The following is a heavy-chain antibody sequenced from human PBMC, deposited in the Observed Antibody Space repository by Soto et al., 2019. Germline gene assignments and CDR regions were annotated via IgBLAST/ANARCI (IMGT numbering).Heavy chain of an antibody. Sequence: QITLKESGPPLVKPTQTLTLTCTLSGFSLSTSGVGVGWIRQPPGKALEWLALIYWDDDKRYSPFLKSRLTIIKXXSKNQVVLTLTNMDPVDTATYYCAHKGDGYRGFKYWGQGTLVTVSS. CDR2: IYWDDDK. CDR1: GFSLSTSGVG. CDR3: AHKGDGYRGFKY. J-gene: IGHJ4*02. V-gene: IGHV2-5*02. D-gene: IGHD5-12*01.